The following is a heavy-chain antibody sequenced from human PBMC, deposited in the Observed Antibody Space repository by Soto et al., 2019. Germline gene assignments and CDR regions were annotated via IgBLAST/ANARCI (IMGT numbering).Heavy chain of an antibody. D-gene: IGHD2-15*01. J-gene: IGHJ4*02. V-gene: IGHV1-3*05. Sequence: QVQLVQSGAEEKKPGASVKVSCKASGYTFTGYAMHWVRQAPGQRLEWMGWINAGNGNTKCSQKFQDRVTITRDTSASTAYMELSSLRSEDTAVYYCARGESVVGDYWGQGTLVTVSS. CDR2: INAGNGNT. CDR3: ARGESVVGDY. CDR1: GYTFTGYA.